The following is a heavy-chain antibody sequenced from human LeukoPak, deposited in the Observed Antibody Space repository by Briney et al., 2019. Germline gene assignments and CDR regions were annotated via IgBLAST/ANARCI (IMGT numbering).Heavy chain of an antibody. CDR1: GFSFTTYT. D-gene: IGHD4-17*01. CDR3: ARDGLRFFHH. CDR2: ITSSTSYI. J-gene: IGHJ1*01. V-gene: IGHV3-21*01. Sequence: GGSLRLSCAASGFSFTTYTMDWVRQAPGKGLEWLSSITSSTSYIYYADSVKGRFTISRDNAKNSLYLQMNSLRDEDTALYYCARDGLRFFHHWGQGTLVTVSS.